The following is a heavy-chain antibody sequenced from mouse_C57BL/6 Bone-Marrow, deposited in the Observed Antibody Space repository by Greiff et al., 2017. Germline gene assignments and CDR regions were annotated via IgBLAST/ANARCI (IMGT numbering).Heavy chain of an antibody. Sequence: EVHLVESGPGLVKPSQSLSLTCSVTGYSITSGYYWNWIRQFPGNKLEWMGYISYDGSNNYNPSLKNRISITRDTSKNQFFLKLNSVTTEDTATYYCAREADGYPCDYWGQGTTLTVSS. D-gene: IGHD2-3*01. CDR3: AREADGYPCDY. CDR1: GYSITSGYY. V-gene: IGHV3-6*01. CDR2: ISYDGSN. J-gene: IGHJ2*01.